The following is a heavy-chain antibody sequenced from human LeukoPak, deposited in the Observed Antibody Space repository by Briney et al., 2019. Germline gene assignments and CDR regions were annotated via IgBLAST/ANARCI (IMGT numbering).Heavy chain of an antibody. J-gene: IGHJ2*01. CDR1: GFTFSSYA. D-gene: IGHD3-22*01. CDR2: ISGSGGST. Sequence: PGGSLRLSCAASGFTFSSYAMSWVRQAPGKGLEWVSAISGSGGSTYYADSVKGRFTISRDNSKNTLYLQMNSLRAEDTAAYYCAKDHSAFTMIVVVTAPFDLWGRGTLVTVSS. V-gene: IGHV3-23*01. CDR3: AKDHSAFTMIVVVTAPFDL.